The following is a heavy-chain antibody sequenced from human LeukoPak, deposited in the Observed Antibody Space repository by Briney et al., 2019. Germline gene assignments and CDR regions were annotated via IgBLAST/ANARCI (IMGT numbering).Heavy chain of an antibody. D-gene: IGHD4-17*01. J-gene: IGHJ5*02. CDR3: ARVLYGDYWFDP. V-gene: IGHV4-59*12. CDR1: GGSISSYY. CDR2: IYYSGST. Sequence: SETLSLTCTVSGGSISSYYWSWIRQPPGKGLEWIGYIYYSGSTNYNPSLKSRVTMSVDTSKNQFSLKLSSVTAADTAVYYCARVLYGDYWFDPWGQGTLVTVSS.